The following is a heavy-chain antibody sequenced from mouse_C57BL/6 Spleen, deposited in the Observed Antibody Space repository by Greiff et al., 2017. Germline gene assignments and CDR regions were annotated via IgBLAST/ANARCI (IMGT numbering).Heavy chain of an antibody. Sequence: VQLKQSGAELVRPGASVKLSCTASGFNIKDDYMHWVKQRPEQGLEWIGWIDPENGDTEYASKFQGKATITADTSSNTAYLQLSSLTSEDTAVYYCATSEAYSSYVEFAYWGQGTLVTVSA. D-gene: IGHD2-5*01. CDR2: IDPENGDT. J-gene: IGHJ3*01. CDR3: ATSEAYSSYVEFAY. CDR1: GFNIKDDY. V-gene: IGHV14-4*01.